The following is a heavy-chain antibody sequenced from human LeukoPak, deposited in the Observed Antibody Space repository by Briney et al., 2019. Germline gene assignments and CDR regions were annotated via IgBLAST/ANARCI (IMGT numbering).Heavy chain of an antibody. Sequence: QPGGSLRLSCAASGFTFSSYWMHWVRQAPGKGLVWVSRINSDGSSTNYADSVKGRFTISKDNAKNTLYLQMNSLRAEDTAVYYCARDLIAAPGTDAFDIWGQGTMVTVSS. V-gene: IGHV3-74*01. CDR3: ARDLIAAPGTDAFDI. CDR1: GFTFSSYW. D-gene: IGHD6-13*01. CDR2: INSDGSST. J-gene: IGHJ3*02.